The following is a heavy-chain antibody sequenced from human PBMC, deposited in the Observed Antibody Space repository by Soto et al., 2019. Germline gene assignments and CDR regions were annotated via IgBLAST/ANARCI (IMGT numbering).Heavy chain of an antibody. CDR1: GFTFDNYG. D-gene: IGHD4-17*01. V-gene: IGHV3-33*01. CDR3: AGGDYGDSIDF. J-gene: IGHJ4*02. Sequence: QVHLVESGGGVVQPGKSLRLSCAASGFTFDNYGMLWVRQAPGKGLEGVALISYDDSYRYYTNSVRGRFTISRDNSKNMVFLHMNSLQGDDTAVYYCAGGDYGDSIDFWGQGTLVTVSS. CDR2: ISYDDSYR.